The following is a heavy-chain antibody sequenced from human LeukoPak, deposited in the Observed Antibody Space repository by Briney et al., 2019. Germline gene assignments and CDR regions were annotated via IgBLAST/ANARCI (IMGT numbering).Heavy chain of an antibody. CDR2: IWFDGSNI. D-gene: IGHD6-19*01. J-gene: IGHJ4*02. CDR3: ARDSLPMAVTGPFDH. V-gene: IGHV3-33*01. CDR1: GFNFSSYG. Sequence: PGGSLRLSCAASGFNFSSYGRHWVRQAPGKGLEWVTSIWFDGSNIHYTDSVKGRVIISRDNSKSALYLQMNSLRAEDTAIYYCARDSLPMAVTGPFDHWGQGALVTVSS.